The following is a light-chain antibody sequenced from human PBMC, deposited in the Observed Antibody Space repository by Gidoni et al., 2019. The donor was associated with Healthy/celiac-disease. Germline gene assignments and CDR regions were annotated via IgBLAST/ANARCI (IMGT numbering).Light chain of an antibody. CDR1: QSVSSSY. J-gene: IGKJ1*01. CDR2: GAS. V-gene: IGKV3-20*01. CDR3: QQYGSSPTT. Sequence: EIVLTQSPGTLSLSPGERATLSCRASQSVSSSYLAWYQQKPGQAPRLLIYGASSSGSGTDFTLTISRLEPEDFAVYYCQQYGSSPTTFGQGTKVEIK.